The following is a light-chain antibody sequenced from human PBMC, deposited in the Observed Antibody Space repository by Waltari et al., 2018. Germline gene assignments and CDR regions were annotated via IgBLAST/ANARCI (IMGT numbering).Light chain of an antibody. CDR1: QSVYNF. J-gene: IGKJ4*01. CDR3: QQRANWPPLT. CDR2: EAS. Sequence: EVVLTQSPATLSLSPGERATLSCRASQSVYNFLAWYQQKPGQAPRLLIYEASQRATGIPARFSGSGSGTDFTPTISNLEPEDVAVYYCQQRANWPPLTFGGGTKVEIK. V-gene: IGKV3-11*01.